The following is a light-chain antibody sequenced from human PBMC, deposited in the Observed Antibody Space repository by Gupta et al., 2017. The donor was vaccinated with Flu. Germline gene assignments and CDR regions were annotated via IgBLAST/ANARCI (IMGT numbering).Light chain of an antibody. Sequence: ERAPLSCRASQRISSKVAWYQQKPGQAPRLLIYDAYTRPTGIPVRFSGGGSGTEFTLTINSLQSEDFAVYYCQQYDTWPPWTLGQGTKVEIK. CDR3: QQYDTWPPWT. J-gene: IGKJ1*01. V-gene: IGKV3-15*01. CDR1: QRISSK. CDR2: DAY.